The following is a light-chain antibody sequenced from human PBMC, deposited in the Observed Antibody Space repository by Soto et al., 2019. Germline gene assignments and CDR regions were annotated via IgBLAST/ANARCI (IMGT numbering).Light chain of an antibody. J-gene: IGLJ2*01. V-gene: IGLV1-40*01. CDR3: QSYDSSLSAVV. CDR1: SSNIGAGYD. CDR2: GNS. Sequence: QSVLTQPPSVSGAPGQRVTISCNGSSSNIGAGYDVHWYQQLPGTAPKLLIYGNSNRPSGVPDRFSGSKSGTSASLAITGLQAEDEADYYRQSYDSSLSAVVFGGGTKLTVL.